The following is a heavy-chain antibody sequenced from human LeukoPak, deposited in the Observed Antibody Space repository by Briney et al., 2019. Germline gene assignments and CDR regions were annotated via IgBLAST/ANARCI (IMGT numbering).Heavy chain of an antibody. CDR2: IYYSGST. CDR3: ARGVYDFWSGYPLAFDY. V-gene: IGHV4-61*01. Sequence: HPSETLSLTCTVSGGSVSSGSYYWSWIRQPPGKGLEWIGYIYYSGSTNYNPSLKSRVTISVDTSKNQFSLKLSSVTAADTAVYYCARGVYDFWSGYPLAFDYWGQGTLVTVSS. D-gene: IGHD3-3*01. CDR1: GGSVSSGSYY. J-gene: IGHJ4*02.